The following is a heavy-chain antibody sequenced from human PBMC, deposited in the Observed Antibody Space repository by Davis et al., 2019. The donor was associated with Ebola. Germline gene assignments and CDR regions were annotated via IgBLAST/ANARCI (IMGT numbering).Heavy chain of an antibody. CDR2: IGSSSNGR. CDR1: GFTSSCCA. CDR3: AKDLLWWSASDV. D-gene: IGHD2-21*01. J-gene: IGHJ6*02. Sequence: PSETLSLTCTASGFTSSCCAMNWVRQAPGKGLEWVSGIGSSSNGRHYADSVKGRFTISRDDSKNIVYLQMNSLRAEDTAVYYCAKDLLWWSASDVWGQGTTVTVSS. V-gene: IGHV3-23*05.